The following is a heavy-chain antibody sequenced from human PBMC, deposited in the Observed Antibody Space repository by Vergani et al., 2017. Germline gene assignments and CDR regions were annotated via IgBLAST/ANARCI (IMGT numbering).Heavy chain of an antibody. CDR2: IYYSGST. J-gene: IGHJ6*02. CDR1: GGSISSYY. V-gene: IGHV4-59*01. D-gene: IGHD2-15*01. CDR3: ARWVDRYYYDYGMDV. Sequence: VQLQESGPGLVKPSETLSLTCTVSGGSISSYYWSWIRQPPGKGLEWIGYIYYSGSTNYNPSLKSRVTISVDTSKNQFSLKLSSVTAADTAVYYCARWVDRYYYDYGMDVWGQGTTVTVSS.